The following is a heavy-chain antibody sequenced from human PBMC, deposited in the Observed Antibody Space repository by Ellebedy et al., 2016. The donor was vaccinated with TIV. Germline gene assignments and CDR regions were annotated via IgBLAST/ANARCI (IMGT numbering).Heavy chain of an antibody. CDR3: AREGCSGGSCYDNYYYYGMDV. D-gene: IGHD2-15*01. CDR1: GFTFSSYA. J-gene: IGHJ6*02. CDR2: ISGSGGST. V-gene: IGHV3-23*01. Sequence: GGSLRLSXAASGFTFSSYAMSWVRQAPGKGLEWVSAISGSGGSTYYADSVKGRFTISRDNSKNTLYLQMNSLRAEDTAVYYCAREGCSGGSCYDNYYYYGMDVWGQGTTVTVSS.